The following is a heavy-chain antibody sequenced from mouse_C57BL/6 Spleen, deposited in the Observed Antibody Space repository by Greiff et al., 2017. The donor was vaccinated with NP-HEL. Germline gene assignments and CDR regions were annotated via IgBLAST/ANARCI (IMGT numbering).Heavy chain of an antibody. CDR2: IYPGSGNT. CDR1: GYTFTDYY. D-gene: IGHD1-1*01. Sequence: QVQLKQSGAELVRPGASVKLSCKASGYTFTDYYINWVKQRPGQGLEWIARIYPGSGNTYYNEKFKGKATLTAEKSSSTAYMQLSSLTSEDSAVYFCARRILRDYYAMDYWGQGTSVTVSS. CDR3: ARRILRDYYAMDY. V-gene: IGHV1-76*01. J-gene: IGHJ4*01.